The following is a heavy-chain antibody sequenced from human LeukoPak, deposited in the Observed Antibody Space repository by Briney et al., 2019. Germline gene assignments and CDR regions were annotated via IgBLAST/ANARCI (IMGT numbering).Heavy chain of an antibody. CDR2: ISHDGSSI. D-gene: IGHD3-10*01. V-gene: IGHV3-30*03. CDR3: ARRYYYGSGSYYNLFDY. J-gene: IGHJ4*02. CDR1: GFTFSSYG. Sequence: SGGSLRLSCAASGFTFSSYGMHWVRQAPGKGLEWVAVISHDGSSIYYGDSVKGRFSISRDNSKNTLYLQMNSLRVEDTAVYYCARRYYYGSGSYYNLFDYWGQGTLVTVSS.